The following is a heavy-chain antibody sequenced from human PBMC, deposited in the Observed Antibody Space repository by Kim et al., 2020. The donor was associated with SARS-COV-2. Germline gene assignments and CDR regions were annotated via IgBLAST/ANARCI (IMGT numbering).Heavy chain of an antibody. J-gene: IGHJ4*02. CDR3: TSAPLYYYGSGSYWDY. V-gene: IGHV3-15*01. Sequence: PVKGRFTNSRDDSKNTLYLQMNSLKTEDTAVYYCTSAPLYYYGSGSYWDYWGQGTLVTVSS. D-gene: IGHD3-10*01.